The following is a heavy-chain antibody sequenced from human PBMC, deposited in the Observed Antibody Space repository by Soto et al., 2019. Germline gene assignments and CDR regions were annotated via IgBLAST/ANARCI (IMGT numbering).Heavy chain of an antibody. V-gene: IGHV3-30*18. CDR2: ISYDGSTK. CDR1: GFSFSTYG. CDR3: AKGENYDYVWGSYDAFDI. Sequence: PGGSLRLSCAASGFSFSTYGMHWVRHAPAQGLEWVAIISYDGSTKDYADSVKGRFTLSRDNSKNTLYLQMNSLRAEDTAVYYCAKGENYDYVWGSYDAFDIWGQGTLVTVSS. J-gene: IGHJ3*02. D-gene: IGHD3-16*01.